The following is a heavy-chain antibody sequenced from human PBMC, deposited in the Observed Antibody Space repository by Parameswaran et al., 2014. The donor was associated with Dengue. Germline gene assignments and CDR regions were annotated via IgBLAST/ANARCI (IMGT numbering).Heavy chain of an antibody. CDR2: IYSGGST. J-gene: IGHJ6*02. V-gene: IGHV3-53*01. D-gene: IGHD3-10*01. Sequence: GGSLRLSCAASGFTVSSNYMSWVRQAPGKGLEWVSVIYSGGSTYYADSVKGRFTISRDNSKNTLYLQMNSLRAEDTAVYYCARDLRPWFCLDVWGQGTTVTVSS. CDR3: ARDLRPWFCLDV. CDR1: GFTVSSNY.